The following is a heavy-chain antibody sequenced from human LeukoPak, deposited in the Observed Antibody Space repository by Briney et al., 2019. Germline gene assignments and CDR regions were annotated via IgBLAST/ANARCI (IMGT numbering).Heavy chain of an antibody. CDR1: GFTFSSYS. J-gene: IGHJ4*02. D-gene: IGHD5-12*01. CDR3: AKVFGSGYVADY. V-gene: IGHV3-21*04. Sequence: KSGGSLRLSCAASGFTFSSYSMNWVRQAPGKGLEWVSSISSSSSYIYYADSVKGRFTISRDNAKNSLYLQMNSLRAEDTAVYYFAKVFGSGYVADYWGQGTLVTVSS. CDR2: ISSSSSYI.